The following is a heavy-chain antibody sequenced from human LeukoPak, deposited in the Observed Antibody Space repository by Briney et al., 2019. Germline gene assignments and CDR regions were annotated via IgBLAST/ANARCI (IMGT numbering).Heavy chain of an antibody. CDR1: GGSISSSSYY. Sequence: SETLSLTCTVSGGSISSSSYYWGWIRQPPGKGLEWIGSIYYSGSTYYNPSLKSRVTISVDTSKNQFSLKLSSVTAADTAVYYCARDTSLDYYYYYYMDVWGKGTTVTVSS. CDR2: IYYSGST. D-gene: IGHD3-3*01. CDR3: ARDTSLDYYYYYYMDV. J-gene: IGHJ6*03. V-gene: IGHV4-39*07.